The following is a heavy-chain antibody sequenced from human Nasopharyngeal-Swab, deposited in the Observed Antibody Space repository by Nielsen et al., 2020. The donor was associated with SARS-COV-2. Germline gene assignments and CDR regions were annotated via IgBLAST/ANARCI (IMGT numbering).Heavy chain of an antibody. V-gene: IGHV4-61*08. CDR3: ARDGRPFSSQNWFDP. CDR2: IYYSGST. CDR1: GGSISSGGYS. D-gene: IGHD2-2*01. Sequence: GSLRLSCAVSGGSISSGGYSWSWIRQPPGKGLEWIGYIYYSGSTNYNPSLKSRVTISVDTSKNEVSLNLRSVTAADTAVYYCARDGRPFSSQNWFDPWGQGTLVTVSS. J-gene: IGHJ5*02.